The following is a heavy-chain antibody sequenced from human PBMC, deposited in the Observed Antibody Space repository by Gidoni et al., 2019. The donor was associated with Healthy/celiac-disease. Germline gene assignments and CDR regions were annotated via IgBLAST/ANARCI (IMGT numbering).Heavy chain of an antibody. CDR1: GGSFRGSS. V-gene: IGHV4-34*01. D-gene: IGHD6-13*01. Sequence: QVQLQQWGAGLLKPSVTLSLTGAVYGGSFRGSSWSWIRQPPGKGLGWIGEINQSGSTNYNPSLKSRVTISVDTSKSQFSLKLSSVTAADTAVYYCASGGLEQQLAYYWYFDLWGRGTLVTVSS. CDR3: ASGGLEQQLAYYWYFDL. CDR2: INQSGST. J-gene: IGHJ2*01.